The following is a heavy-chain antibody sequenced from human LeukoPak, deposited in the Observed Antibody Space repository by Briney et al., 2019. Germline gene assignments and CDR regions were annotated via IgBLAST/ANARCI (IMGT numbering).Heavy chain of an antibody. V-gene: IGHV3-30*18. CDR1: GSTFSSYG. D-gene: IGHD6-19*01. CDR3: AKDRSSGWTIPPSYFDY. J-gene: IGHJ4*02. Sequence: PGGSLRLSCAASGSTFSSYGIRWVRHAPGKGLEWVAVISYHGSTKHYPEYVKGRFTISSENSRNTLYLQRNSLRAEDTALYYCAKDRSSGWTIPPSYFDYWGQGTLVPVSS. CDR2: ISYHGSTK.